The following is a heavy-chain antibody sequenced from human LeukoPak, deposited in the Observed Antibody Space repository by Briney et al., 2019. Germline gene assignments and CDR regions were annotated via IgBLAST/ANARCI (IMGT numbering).Heavy chain of an antibody. CDR2: IYTSGST. D-gene: IGHD6-13*01. CDR1: GGSISSYY. Sequence: SETLSLTCTVSGGSISSYYWSWIRQPAGKGLEWIGRIYTSGSTNYNPSLKSRVTISVDTSKNQFSLKLSSVTAADTAVYYCARDAVGQQLVQGEFDYWGQGTLVTVSS. CDR3: ARDAVGQQLVQGEFDY. V-gene: IGHV4-4*07. J-gene: IGHJ4*02.